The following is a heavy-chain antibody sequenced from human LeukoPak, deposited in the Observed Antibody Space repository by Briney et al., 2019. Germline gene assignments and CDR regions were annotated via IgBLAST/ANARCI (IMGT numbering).Heavy chain of an antibody. Sequence: SETLSLTCAVYGGSFSGYYWSWIRQPPGKGLEWIGEINHSGNTNYNPSLKSRVTISVDTSKKQFSLKLSSVTAADTAVYYCVRRGYSYGSWGQGTLVTVSS. J-gene: IGHJ4*02. CDR1: GGSFSGYY. CDR3: VRRGYSYGS. CDR2: INHSGNT. D-gene: IGHD5-18*01. V-gene: IGHV4-34*01.